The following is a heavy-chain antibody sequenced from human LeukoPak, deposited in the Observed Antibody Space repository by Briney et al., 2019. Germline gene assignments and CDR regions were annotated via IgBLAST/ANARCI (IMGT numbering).Heavy chain of an antibody. CDR3: ARARVPFDGVQGMDV. V-gene: IGHV3-30-3*01. J-gene: IGHJ6*02. CDR1: GFTFSSYA. D-gene: IGHD1-1*01. Sequence: GGSLRLSCAASGFTFSSYAMHWVRQAPGKGLEWVAVISYDGSNKYYADSVKGRFTISRDNSKNTLYLQMNSLRAEDTAVYYCARARVPFDGVQGMDVWGQGTTVTVSS. CDR2: ISYDGSNK.